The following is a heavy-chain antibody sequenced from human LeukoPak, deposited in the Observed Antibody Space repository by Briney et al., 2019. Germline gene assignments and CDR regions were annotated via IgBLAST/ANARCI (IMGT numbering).Heavy chain of an antibody. D-gene: IGHD6-13*01. CDR2: IYSSGST. V-gene: IGHV4-59*12. Sequence: SETLSLTCTVSGDSISSYYWSWIRQPPGRGLEWLGIIYSSGSTNYNPSLMSRVTISVDTSKNQFSLKLSSVTAADTAVYYCARGWAAAGNLYYYYGMDVWGQGTTVTVSS. CDR3: ARGWAAAGNLYYYYGMDV. J-gene: IGHJ6*02. CDR1: GDSISSYY.